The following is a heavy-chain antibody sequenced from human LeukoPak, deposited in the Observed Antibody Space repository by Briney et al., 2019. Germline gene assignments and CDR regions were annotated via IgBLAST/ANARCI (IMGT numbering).Heavy chain of an antibody. Sequence: PSQTLSLTCTVSGGSIRSGDYYWSWIRQPPGKGLECIGYIYSSGSTYYSPSLKSRIAMSIDTSKNQFSLKLTSVTAADTATYYCARRNYYASSWYFDLWGRRTLVTVSS. CDR2: IYSSGST. CDR1: GGSIRSGDYY. J-gene: IGHJ2*01. CDR3: ARRNYYASSWYFDL. V-gene: IGHV4-30-4*08. D-gene: IGHD3-10*01.